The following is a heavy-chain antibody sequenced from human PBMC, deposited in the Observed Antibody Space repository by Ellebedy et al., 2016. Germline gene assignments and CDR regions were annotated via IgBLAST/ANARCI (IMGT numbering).Heavy chain of an antibody. J-gene: IGHJ4*02. Sequence: SETLSLXXSVSGGSINSGDYYWSWIRQPPGQGLEWLGYIYYSGTTYHNTSLKSRITISVDTSKNQFSLRLSSVTAADTAVYFCARETDFWSDSSYFDYWGQGILVTISS. CDR2: IYYSGTT. V-gene: IGHV4-30-4*01. CDR3: ARETDFWSDSSYFDY. D-gene: IGHD3-3*01. CDR1: GGSINSGDYY.